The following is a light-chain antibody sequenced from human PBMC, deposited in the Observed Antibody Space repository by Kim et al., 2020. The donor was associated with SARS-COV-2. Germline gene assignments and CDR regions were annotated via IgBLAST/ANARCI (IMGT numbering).Light chain of an antibody. V-gene: IGKV1-12*01. Sequence: IQMTQSPSSVSASVGDRVTISCRASRRVGTYLIWYQQSPGKFPKLLIHDASHLQGGVPSRFSGSGSGTDFTLTINNLQPEDSAVYYCQQANTLPPTFGRGTKVDIK. J-gene: IGKJ4*01. CDR1: RRVGTY. CDR2: DAS. CDR3: QQANTLPPT.